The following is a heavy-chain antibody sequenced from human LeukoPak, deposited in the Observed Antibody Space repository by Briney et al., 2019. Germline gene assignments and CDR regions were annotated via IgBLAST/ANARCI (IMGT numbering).Heavy chain of an antibody. Sequence: GGSLRLSCAASGFTFSRFAMNWVRQAPGKGLERVSIISANGGSAYYADSVKGRFTMSRDNFKNTVFLEMNSLRPDDTAVYYCVTEGFDSWGQGALLTVSS. CDR1: GFTFSRFA. CDR3: VTEGFDS. V-gene: IGHV3-23*01. J-gene: IGHJ4*02. CDR2: ISANGGSA.